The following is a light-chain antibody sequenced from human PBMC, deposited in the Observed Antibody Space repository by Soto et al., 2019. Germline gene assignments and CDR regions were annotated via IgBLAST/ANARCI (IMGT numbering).Light chain of an antibody. J-gene: IGKJ1*01. CDR2: AAS. CDR3: QQYNSFSKR. V-gene: IGKV1-5*01. Sequence: DIQMTQSPSRLSASVGDRVTITCRASQSIAYWLAWYQQKPGKAPNLLSYAASTLEAGVPSRFSGSGYGTEFTLTIASLQPDDSATYYCQQYNSFSKRFGRGTKVDIK. CDR1: QSIAYW.